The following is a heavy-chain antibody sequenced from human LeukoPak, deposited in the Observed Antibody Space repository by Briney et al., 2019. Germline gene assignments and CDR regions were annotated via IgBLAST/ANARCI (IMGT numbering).Heavy chain of an antibody. D-gene: IGHD4-17*01. CDR1: GGSISSYY. CDR3: ARDYGDFEDYFDY. Sequence: SETLSLTCTVSGGSISSYYWSWIRQPPGKGLEWIGYIYYSGSTNYNPSLKSRVTISVDTSKNQFSLKLSSVTAADTAVYYCARDYGDFEDYFDYWGQGTLVTVSS. V-gene: IGHV4-59*12. J-gene: IGHJ4*02. CDR2: IYYSGST.